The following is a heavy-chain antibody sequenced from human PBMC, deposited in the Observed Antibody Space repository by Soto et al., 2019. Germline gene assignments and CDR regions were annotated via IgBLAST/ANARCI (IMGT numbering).Heavy chain of an antibody. D-gene: IGHD2-15*01. Sequence: QVQLVESGGGLVKPGGSLRLSCAASGFTFSDNYMSWVRQAPGKGLEWFSYISSSGGTVSYADSVKGRFTISRDNAKNSLYLKMNSLRAEDTAVYYCARRGSGKYFDLWGRGTLVTVSS. J-gene: IGHJ2*01. CDR2: ISSSGGTV. CDR1: GFTFSDNY. V-gene: IGHV3-11*01. CDR3: ARRGSGKYFDL.